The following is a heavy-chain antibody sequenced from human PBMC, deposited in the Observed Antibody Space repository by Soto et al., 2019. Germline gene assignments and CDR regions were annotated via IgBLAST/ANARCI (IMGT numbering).Heavy chain of an antibody. D-gene: IGHD6-19*01. J-gene: IGHJ4*02. CDR3: ARANYGQWLDF. CDR2: IYYSGST. V-gene: IGHV4-30-4*01. CDR1: GGSISGGDYY. Sequence: SETLSLTCTVSGGSISGGDYYWSWIRQPPGKGLEWIGYIYYSGSTHYNPSLKSRVTISVDTSKNQFSLKLSSVTAADTAVYYCARANYGQWLDFWGQGTLVTVS.